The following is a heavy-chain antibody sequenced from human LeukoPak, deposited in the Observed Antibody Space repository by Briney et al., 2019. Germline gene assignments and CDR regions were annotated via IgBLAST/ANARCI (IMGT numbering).Heavy chain of an antibody. CDR3: TRLSSGDAYYYCGMDV. J-gene: IGHJ6*02. CDR2: IRRKADSYAT. Sequence: GGSLRLSCAASGFTFSGSYMHWVRQAPGKGLEWVGRIRRKADSYATAYAASVKGRFTISRDDSKNTAYLQMNSLKTEDTAIYYCTRLSSGDAYYYCGMDVWGQGTTVTVSS. D-gene: IGHD4-17*01. V-gene: IGHV3-73*01. CDR1: GFTFSGSY.